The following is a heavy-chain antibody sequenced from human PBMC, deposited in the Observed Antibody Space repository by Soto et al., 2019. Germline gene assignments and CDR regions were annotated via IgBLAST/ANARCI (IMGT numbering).Heavy chain of an antibody. D-gene: IGHD6-19*01. V-gene: IGHV3-7*01. J-gene: IGHJ6*02. CDR2: IQEYGNGK. Sequence: DGCLRLSCAASGFTFSNYWMNWVRQAPGKGLEWVANIQEYGNGKNYVNSVKGRFTIFRDNAQNSLLLQMNSLKTADPAVTYCARRTDAVVQAGPRRTHYFYHMPVLGQGTLVTVSS. CDR1: GFTFSNYW. CDR3: ARRTDAVVQAGPRRTHYFYHMPV.